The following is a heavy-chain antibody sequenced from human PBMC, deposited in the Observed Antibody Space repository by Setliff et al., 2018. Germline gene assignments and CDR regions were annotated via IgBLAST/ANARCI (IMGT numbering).Heavy chain of an antibody. CDR2: IKSKTDGGTT. J-gene: IGHJ4*02. CDR3: GTDHILHVVATTKDY. D-gene: IGHD5-12*01. V-gene: IGHV3-15*01. Sequence: GGSLRLSCAASGFTFSNAWMSWVRQAPGKRLEWVGRIKSKTDGGTTDYAAPVKGRFTISRDDSKNTLYLQMNSLKSEDTAVYFCGTDHILHVVATTKDYWGPGTLVTVSS. CDR1: GFTFSNAW.